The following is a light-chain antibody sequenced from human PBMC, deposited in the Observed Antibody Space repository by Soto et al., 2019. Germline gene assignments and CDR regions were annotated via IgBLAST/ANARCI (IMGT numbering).Light chain of an antibody. CDR3: QQRKSYPIT. Sequence: DIQLTQSPSFLSASVGDRVTITCRASQAIASYLAWYQQKPGKAPNLLIHTASTLQSGVPSRFSGSGSGTEFTLTISSLQPEDFATYYCQQRKSYPITFGRGTRLEIK. V-gene: IGKV1-9*01. CDR1: QAIASY. J-gene: IGKJ5*01. CDR2: TAS.